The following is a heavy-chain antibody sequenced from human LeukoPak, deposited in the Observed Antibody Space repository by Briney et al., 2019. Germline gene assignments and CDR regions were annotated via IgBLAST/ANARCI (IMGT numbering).Heavy chain of an antibody. CDR2: ISGIGGNA. D-gene: IGHD7-27*01. V-gene: IGHV3-23*01. Sequence: PGGSLRLSCAASGLTFSSYDMNWVRQAPGKGLECVSGISGIGGNAYYADSVKGRFTISRDNSKNTLYLQMNSLRAEDTAVYYCAKTSGFFDYWGQGTLVTVSS. CDR3: AKTSGFFDY. CDR1: GLTFSSYD. J-gene: IGHJ4*02.